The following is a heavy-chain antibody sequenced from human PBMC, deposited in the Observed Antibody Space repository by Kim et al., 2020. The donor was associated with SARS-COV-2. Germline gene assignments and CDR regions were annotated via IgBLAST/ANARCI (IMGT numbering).Heavy chain of an antibody. CDR3: ARSGYNNNWFSSDC. CDR2: IYYSGST. Sequence: SETLSLTCTVSGGSISSSSYYWGWIRQPPGKGLEWIGSIYYSGSTYYNPSLKSRVTMSVDTSKNQFSLKLSSVTAADTAVYYCARSGYNNNWFSSDCWGQGTLVTVSS. V-gene: IGHV4-39*01. CDR1: GGSISSSSYY. J-gene: IGHJ4*02. D-gene: IGHD1-1*01.